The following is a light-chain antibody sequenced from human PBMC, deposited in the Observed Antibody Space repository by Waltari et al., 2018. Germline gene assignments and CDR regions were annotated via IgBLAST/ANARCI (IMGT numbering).Light chain of an antibody. CDR1: ISDVGGNNP. Sequence: QSALTQPASVSGSPGQSLIISCTGTISDVGGNNPVYWFLHHPGNAPKLMIHDVNERPSGVSSRFSGSKSGNTASLTISGLQAEDEAIYYCNSYTSGRTWVFGGGTRLTVL. CDR3: NSYTSGRTWV. V-gene: IGLV2-14*03. CDR2: DVN. J-gene: IGLJ3*02.